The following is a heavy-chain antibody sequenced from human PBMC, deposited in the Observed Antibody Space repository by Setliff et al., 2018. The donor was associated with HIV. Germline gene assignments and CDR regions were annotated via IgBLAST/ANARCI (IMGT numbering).Heavy chain of an antibody. CDR2: IFYRGST. D-gene: IGHD3-10*01. J-gene: IGHJ4*02. CDR1: GGSISSADYY. Sequence: SETLSLTCTVSGGSISSADYYWSWIRQPPGKGLEWFGYIFYRGSTHYNPSLKSRVTISVDTSRNQFSLKLSSVTAADTAVYYCARDRVRTRGLDYWGQGTLVTVSS. CDR3: ARDRVRTRGLDY. V-gene: IGHV4-30-4*08.